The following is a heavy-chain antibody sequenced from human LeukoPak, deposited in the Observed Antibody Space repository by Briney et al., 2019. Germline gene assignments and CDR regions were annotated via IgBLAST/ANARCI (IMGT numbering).Heavy chain of an antibody. J-gene: IGHJ5*02. V-gene: IGHV4-59*01. CDR1: GGSISSYY. CDR2: IYYSGST. Sequence: SETLSLTCTVSGGSISSYYWSWIRQPPGKGLEWIGYIYYSGSTNYNPSLKSRVTISVDTSKNQFSLKLSSVTAADTAVYYCARAPYYYDSSGYYLNWFDPWGQGTLVTVPS. D-gene: IGHD3-22*01. CDR3: ARAPYYYDSSGYYLNWFDP.